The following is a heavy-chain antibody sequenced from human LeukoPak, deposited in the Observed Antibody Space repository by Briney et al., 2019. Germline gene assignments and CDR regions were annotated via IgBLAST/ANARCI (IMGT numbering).Heavy chain of an antibody. V-gene: IGHV3-23*01. D-gene: IGHD3-3*01. Sequence: GGSLRLSCAASGFTFSSYAMSWVRQAPGKGLEWVSAISGSGGSTYYADSVKGRFTISRDNSKNMLYLQMNSLRAEDTAVYYCAKDLNVLRFLEWLPVFDYWGQGTLVTVSS. CDR2: ISGSGGST. J-gene: IGHJ4*02. CDR3: AKDLNVLRFLEWLPVFDY. CDR1: GFTFSSYA.